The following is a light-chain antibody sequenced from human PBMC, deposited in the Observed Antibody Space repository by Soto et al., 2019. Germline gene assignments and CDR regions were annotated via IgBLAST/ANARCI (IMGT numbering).Light chain of an antibody. Sequence: DIQMTQSPSSLSASVGDRVTITCRASQSISSYLNWYQQKPGKAPKILIYAASSLQSGVPSRFSGSGSGTAFTLTISSLQPEDFATYYGQQSYNTSPYTFGQGTKLEIK. J-gene: IGKJ2*01. CDR3: QQSYNTSPYT. V-gene: IGKV1-39*01. CDR1: QSISSY. CDR2: AAS.